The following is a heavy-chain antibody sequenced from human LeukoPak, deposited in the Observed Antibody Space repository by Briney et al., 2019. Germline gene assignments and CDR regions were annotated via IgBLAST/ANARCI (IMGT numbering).Heavy chain of an antibody. CDR1: GFTFSSYA. J-gene: IGHJ4*02. V-gene: IGHV3-23*01. Sequence: GGSLRLSCAASGFTFSSYAMSWVRQAPGKGLEWFSAISGSGGSTYYADSVKGRFTISRDNSKNTLYLQMNSLRAEDTAVYYCAKVASITMVRGHQDYFDYWGQGTLVTVSS. D-gene: IGHD3-10*01. CDR3: AKVASITMVRGHQDYFDY. CDR2: ISGSGGST.